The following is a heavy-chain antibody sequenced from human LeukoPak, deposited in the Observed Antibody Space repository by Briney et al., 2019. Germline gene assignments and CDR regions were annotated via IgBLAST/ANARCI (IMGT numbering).Heavy chain of an antibody. CDR1: GFTFSSYW. J-gene: IGHJ5*02. CDR3: ARTYYYDSSGYREDWFDP. V-gene: IGHV3-21*01. D-gene: IGHD3-22*01. CDR2: ISSSSYI. Sequence: GGSLRLSCAASGFTFSSYWMHWVRQAPGKGLEWVSSISSSSYIYYADSVKGRFTISRDNAKKSLYLQMNSLRAEDTAVYYCARTYYYDSSGYREDWFDPWGQGTLVTVSS.